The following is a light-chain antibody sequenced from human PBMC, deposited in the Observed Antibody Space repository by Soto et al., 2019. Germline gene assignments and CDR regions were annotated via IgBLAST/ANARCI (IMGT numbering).Light chain of an antibody. Sequence: AIQLTQSPSSLSASIGDRVTITCRASQGISSALAWYQQKPGKAPKLLIYDASTLEGGVPSRFSGSGSGTDFTLTITSLQPEDFATYYCQQFFNYPLTFGGGTKVEIK. CDR2: DAS. J-gene: IGKJ4*01. V-gene: IGKV1D-13*01. CDR1: QGISSA. CDR3: QQFFNYPLT.